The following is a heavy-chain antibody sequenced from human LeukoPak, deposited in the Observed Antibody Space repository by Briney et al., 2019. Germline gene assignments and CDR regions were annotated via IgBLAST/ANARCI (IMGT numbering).Heavy chain of an antibody. D-gene: IGHD5-18*01. J-gene: IGHJ4*02. CDR1: GFTFSSYA. V-gene: IGHV3-30-3*01. CDR2: ISYDGSNK. Sequence: PGRSLRLSCAASGFTFSSYAMRWVRQAPGKGLEWVAVISYDGSNKYYADSVKGRFTISRDNSKNTLYLQMNSLRAEDTAVYYCARGVRGYSYPIFDYWGQGTLVTVSS. CDR3: ARGVRGYSYPIFDY.